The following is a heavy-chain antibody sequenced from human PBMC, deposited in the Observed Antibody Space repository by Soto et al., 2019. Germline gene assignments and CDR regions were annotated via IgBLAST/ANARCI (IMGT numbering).Heavy chain of an antibody. CDR3: VASLAASGLNWLDP. CDR1: GGSISEKY. Sequence: SETLSLTCIVSGGSISEKYWNWVRQPPGKGLEWIGLIFANGHTDYNPSLKSRVTMSVDASKNQFSPRLTSMTAADTAVYYCVASLAASGLNWLDPWGRGTLVTVSS. D-gene: IGHD6-13*01. J-gene: IGHJ5*02. CDR2: IFANGHT. V-gene: IGHV4-4*07.